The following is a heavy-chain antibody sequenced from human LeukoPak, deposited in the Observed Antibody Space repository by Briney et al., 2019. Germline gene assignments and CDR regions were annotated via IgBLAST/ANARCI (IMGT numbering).Heavy chain of an antibody. CDR3: ARDQLEYYYDSSAYPDY. CDR1: GFTFSSYG. D-gene: IGHD3-22*01. V-gene: IGHV3-33*01. CDR2: IWYDGSNK. J-gene: IGHJ4*02. Sequence: GGSLRLSCAASGFTFSSYGMHWVRQAPGKGLEWVAVIWYDGSNKYYADSVKGRFTISRDNSKNTLYLQMNSLRAEDTAVYYCARDQLEYYYDSSAYPDYWGQGTLVTVSS.